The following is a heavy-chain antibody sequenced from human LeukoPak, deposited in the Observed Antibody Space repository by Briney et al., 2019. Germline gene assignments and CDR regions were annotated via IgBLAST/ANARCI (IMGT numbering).Heavy chain of an antibody. J-gene: IGHJ4*02. D-gene: IGHD6-6*01. CDR1: GYTFTSYG. Sequence: ASVKVSCKASGYTFTSYGINWVRQAPGQGLEWMGWISAYNGDTNYAQKLQGRVTMTRDTSISTAYMELSRLRSDDTAVYYCARSSSSSPLNFDYWGQGTLVTVSS. CDR2: ISAYNGDT. V-gene: IGHV1-18*01. CDR3: ARSSSSSPLNFDY.